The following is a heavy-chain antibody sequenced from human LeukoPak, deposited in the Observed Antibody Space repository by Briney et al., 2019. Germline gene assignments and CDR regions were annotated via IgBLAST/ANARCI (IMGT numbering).Heavy chain of an antibody. V-gene: IGHV3-30-3*01. CDR3: ARGRLNWGFLDY. Sequence: GGSLTLSCAASGFTFSSYAMHRVRQAPGKALEWVAVISYDGSNKYYADSVKGRFTISRDNSKNTLYLQMNSLRAEDTAVYYCARGRLNWGFLDYWGQGTLVTVSS. J-gene: IGHJ4*02. D-gene: IGHD7-27*01. CDR2: ISYDGSNK. CDR1: GFTFSSYA.